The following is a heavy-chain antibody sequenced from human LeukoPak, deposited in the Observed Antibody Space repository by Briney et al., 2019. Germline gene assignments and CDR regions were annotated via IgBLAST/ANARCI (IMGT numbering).Heavy chain of an antibody. CDR3: ARGPPRGKYYYLDV. D-gene: IGHD1-1*01. J-gene: IGHJ6*03. CDR1: GFTVSSFD. Sequence: GGSLRLSFAASGFTVSSFDMESVRQPTGEGMEWVSTIAAASHTYYPGSVEGRFTLSSDNAKNSLYLQMNSLTAGDTAVYYCARGPPRGKYYYLDVWGKGTTVTVSS. CDR2: IAAASHT. V-gene: IGHV3-13*01.